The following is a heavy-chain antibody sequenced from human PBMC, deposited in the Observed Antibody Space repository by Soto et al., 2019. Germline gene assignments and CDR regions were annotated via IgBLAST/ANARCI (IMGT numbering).Heavy chain of an antibody. J-gene: IGHJ5*02. D-gene: IGHD4-17*01. Sequence: ASVKVSCKASGGTFSSYTISWVRQAPGQGLEWMGRIIPILGIANYAQKFQGRVTITADKSTNTAYMELSSLRSEDTAVYYCAIARRGPRTTVTPTVWFDPWGQGTLVTVSS. CDR2: IIPILGIA. V-gene: IGHV1-69*02. CDR1: GGTFSSYT. CDR3: AIARRGPRTTVTPTVWFDP.